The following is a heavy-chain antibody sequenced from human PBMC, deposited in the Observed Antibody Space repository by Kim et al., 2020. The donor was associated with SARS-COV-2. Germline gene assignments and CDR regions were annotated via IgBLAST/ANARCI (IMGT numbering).Heavy chain of an antibody. Sequence: AQKFQGRVTITADESTSTAYMELSSLRSEDTAVYYCAKGYSSSSGNWFDPWGQGTLVTVSS. V-gene: IGHV1-69*01. CDR3: AKGYSSSSGNWFDP. D-gene: IGHD6-6*01. J-gene: IGHJ5*02.